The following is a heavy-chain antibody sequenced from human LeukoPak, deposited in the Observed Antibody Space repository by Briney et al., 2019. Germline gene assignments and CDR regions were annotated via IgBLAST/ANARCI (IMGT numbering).Heavy chain of an antibody. Sequence: ASVKVSCKASGYTFTRYAVNWLRQAPGQGLEWMGWINMYTANPAYAQGFTERFVFSLDTSVTTAYLQISNLKTEDTAVYYCARHDNDDDFDYWGQGTLVTVSS. V-gene: IGHV7-4-1*02. J-gene: IGHJ4*02. CDR2: INMYTANP. CDR3: ARHDNDDDFDY. D-gene: IGHD3-16*01. CDR1: GYTFTRYA.